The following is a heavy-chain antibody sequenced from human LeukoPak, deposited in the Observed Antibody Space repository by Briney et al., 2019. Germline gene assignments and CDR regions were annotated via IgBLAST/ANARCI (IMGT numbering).Heavy chain of an antibody. CDR1: GGSITYYY. V-gene: IGHV4-59*12. CDR3: GRVDSSWYYYDY. CDR2: IHYSGST. J-gene: IGHJ4*02. D-gene: IGHD6-13*01. Sequence: PSETLSLTCTVSGGSITYYYWTWIRQPPGKGLEWIGYIHYSGSTNYNPSLKSRVTISVDTSKNQFSLKLSTVTAADTAVYYCGRVDSSWYYYDYWGQGTLVTVSS.